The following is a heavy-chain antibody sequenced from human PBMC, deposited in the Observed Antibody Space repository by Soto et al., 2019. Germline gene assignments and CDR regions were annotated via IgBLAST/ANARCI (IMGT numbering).Heavy chain of an antibody. D-gene: IGHD2-8*01. J-gene: IGHJ6*02. CDR3: AKVVAPDIVLMVYAKPNYYYYYGMDV. CDR2: ISGSGGST. V-gene: IGHV3-23*01. Sequence: GGSLRLSCAASGFTFSSYAMSWVRQAPGKGLEWVSAISGSGGSTYYADSVKGRFTISRDNSKNTLYLQMNSLRAEDTAVYYCAKVVAPDIVLMVYAKPNYYYYYGMDVWGQGTTVTVSS. CDR1: GFTFSSYA.